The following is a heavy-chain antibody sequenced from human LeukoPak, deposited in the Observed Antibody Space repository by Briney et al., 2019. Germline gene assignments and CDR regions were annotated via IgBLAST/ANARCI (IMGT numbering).Heavy chain of an antibody. CDR2: IYYSGTT. Sequence: SETLSLTCTGSGGSISSSSYYWGWIRQPPGKGLEWVGSIYYSGTTYYNPSLKSRVTISVDTSKNQFSLKLSSVTAADTAVYYCARRSGSGQYFNYWGQGTLVTVSS. CDR1: GGSISSSSYY. V-gene: IGHV4-39*01. J-gene: IGHJ4*02. CDR3: ARRSGSGQYFNY. D-gene: IGHD2-15*01.